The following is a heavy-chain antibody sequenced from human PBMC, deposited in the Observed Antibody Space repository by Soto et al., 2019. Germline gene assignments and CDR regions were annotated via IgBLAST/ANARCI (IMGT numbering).Heavy chain of an antibody. Sequence: PXVRQAPGKWLEWVALIWFDGSDKYYTESVKGRFTISRDNSKSTLYLQMNSLRAEDTAVYYCARLYCSASSCYSVGAFDIRGQGTMVTVSS. D-gene: IGHD2-15*01. V-gene: IGHV3-33*01. CDR2: IWFDGSDK. J-gene: IGHJ3*02. CDR3: ARLYCSASSCYSVGAFDI.